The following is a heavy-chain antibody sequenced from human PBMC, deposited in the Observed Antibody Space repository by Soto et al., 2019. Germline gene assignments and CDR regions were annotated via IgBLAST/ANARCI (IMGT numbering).Heavy chain of an antibody. J-gene: IGHJ4*02. Sequence: SETLSLTCIVSGGSISDYYWGGIRQPPGKGLEWIGTIYYSGNTAYSPAFKSRVTLTRDTSKNQFSLNLSSVTAADTAVYFCARSQGHYRIVDWGQGILVTLSS. D-gene: IGHD2-15*01. V-gene: IGHV4-39*01. CDR1: GGSISDYY. CDR2: IYYSGNT. CDR3: ARSQGHYRIVD.